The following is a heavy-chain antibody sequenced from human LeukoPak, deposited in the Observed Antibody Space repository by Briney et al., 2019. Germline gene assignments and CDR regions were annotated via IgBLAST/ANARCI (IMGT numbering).Heavy chain of an antibody. D-gene: IGHD4-17*01. CDR1: GGSISSNNYY. CDR3: SRYFRLRTDDGDYIGLFDS. J-gene: IGHJ4*02. Sequence: SETLSLTCTVSGGSISSNNYYWGWIRQPPGRGLEWIGSIYYSGTTSYNSSLKSRVTISVDTSSNHFSLNLSSVTAADTALYYCSRYFRLRTDDGDYIGLFDSWGQGILVTVSS. CDR2: IYYSGTT. V-gene: IGHV4-39*02.